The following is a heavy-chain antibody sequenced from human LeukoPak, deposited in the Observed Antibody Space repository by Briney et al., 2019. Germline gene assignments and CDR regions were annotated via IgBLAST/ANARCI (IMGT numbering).Heavy chain of an antibody. J-gene: IGHJ6*02. D-gene: IGHD2-15*01. CDR2: ISYDGSNI. V-gene: IGHV3-30*03. CDR1: GFTFSSYG. CDR3: ATDSRYCSGGKCYHGMDV. Sequence: GRSLRLSCAASGFTFSSYGMHWVRQAPGKGLEWVAVISYDGSNIYYADSVKGRFTISRDNSKNTLYLQMNSLRAEDTAVYYCATDSRYCSGGKCYHGMDVWGQGTTVNVSS.